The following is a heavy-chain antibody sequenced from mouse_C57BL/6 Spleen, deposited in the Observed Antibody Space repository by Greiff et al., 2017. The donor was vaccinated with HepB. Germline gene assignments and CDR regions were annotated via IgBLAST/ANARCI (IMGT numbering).Heavy chain of an antibody. CDR1: GYTFTSYW. D-gene: IGHD2-4*01. CDR2: IDPSDSYT. CDR3: ARSDYDEGGYAMDY. Sequence: VQLQQPGAELVMPGASVKLSCKASGYTFTSYWMHWVKQRPGQGLEWIGEIDPSDSYTNYNQKFKGKSTLTVDKSSSTAYMQLSSLTSEDSAVYYRARSDYDEGGYAMDYWGQGTSVTVSS. J-gene: IGHJ4*01. V-gene: IGHV1-69*01.